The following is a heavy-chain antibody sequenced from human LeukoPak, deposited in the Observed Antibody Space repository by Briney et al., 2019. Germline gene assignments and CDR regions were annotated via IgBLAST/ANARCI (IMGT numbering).Heavy chain of an antibody. V-gene: IGHV1-69*05. D-gene: IGHD3-22*01. CDR3: AREVVVNDFDY. CDR1: GGTFSSYA. Sequence: ASVKVSCKASGGTFSSYAISWVRQAPGQGLEWMGGIIPIFGTAIYAQKFQGRVTITTDESTSTAYMELSSLRSEDTAVYYCAREVVVNDFDYWGQGTLVTVSS. CDR2: IIPIFGTA. J-gene: IGHJ4*02.